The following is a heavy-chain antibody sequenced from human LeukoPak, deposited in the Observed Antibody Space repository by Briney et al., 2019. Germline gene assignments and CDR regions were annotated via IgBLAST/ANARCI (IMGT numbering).Heavy chain of an antibody. CDR2: INPSGGST. J-gene: IGHJ4*02. D-gene: IGHD3-9*01. Sequence: ASVKVSCKASGYTFTSYYMHWVRQAPGQGLEWMGIINPSGGSTSYAQKFRGRVTMTRDTSTSTVYMELSSLRSEDTAVYYCARAKTLRYFDWYTKFILDYWGQGTLVTVSS. V-gene: IGHV1-46*01. CDR3: ARAKTLRYFDWYTKFILDY. CDR1: GYTFTSYY.